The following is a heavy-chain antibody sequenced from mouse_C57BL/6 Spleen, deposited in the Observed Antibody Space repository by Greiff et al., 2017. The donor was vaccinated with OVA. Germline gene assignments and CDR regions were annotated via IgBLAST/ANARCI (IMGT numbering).Heavy chain of an antibody. CDR3: AREGTTVVADEGYFDV. CDR1: GYTFTSYG. V-gene: IGHV1-81*01. D-gene: IGHD1-1*01. J-gene: IGHJ1*03. Sequence: QVQLKQSGAELARPGASVKLSCKASGYTFTSYGISWVKQSTGQGLEWIGEIYPRSGNTYYNEKFKGKATLTADKSSSTAYMELRSLTSEDSAVYFCAREGTTVVADEGYFDVWGTGTTVTVSS. CDR2: IYPRSGNT.